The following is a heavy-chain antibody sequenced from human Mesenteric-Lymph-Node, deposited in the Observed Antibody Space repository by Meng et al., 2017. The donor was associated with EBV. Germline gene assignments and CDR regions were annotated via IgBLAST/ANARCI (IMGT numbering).Heavy chain of an antibody. J-gene: IGHJ4*01. CDR2: IYYSGNT. V-gene: IGHV4-39*07. CDR1: GDSISSPSYY. CDR3: TRDHSNSGWFPY. Sequence: LQLQGSVPGSVEPAETLCLPCTVSGDSISSPSYYWGWIRQSPGKGLEWIGSIYYSGNTYYNPSLKSRVTISVDTSKNQFSLKLSSVTAADTAVYYCTRDHSNSGWFPYWGQGTLVTVSS. D-gene: IGHD6-19*01.